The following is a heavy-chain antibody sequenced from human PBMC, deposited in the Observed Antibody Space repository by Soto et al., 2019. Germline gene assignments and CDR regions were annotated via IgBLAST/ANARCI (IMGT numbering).Heavy chain of an antibody. CDR2: ISYDGSNK. Sequence: QVQLVESGGGVVQPGRSLRLSCAASGFTFSSYGMHWVRQAPGKGLEWVAVISYDGSNKYYADSVKGRFTISRDNSENTLYLQMNSLRAEDTAVYYCAKDGGYCSSTSCLRYYFDYWGQGTLVTVSS. CDR3: AKDGGYCSSTSCLRYYFDY. V-gene: IGHV3-30*18. CDR1: GFTFSSYG. J-gene: IGHJ4*02. D-gene: IGHD2-2*01.